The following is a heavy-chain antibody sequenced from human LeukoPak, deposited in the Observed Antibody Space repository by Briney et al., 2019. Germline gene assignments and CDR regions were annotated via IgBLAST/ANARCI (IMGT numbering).Heavy chain of an antibody. Sequence: GGSLRLSCAASGFTFGSSAMSWVGQAPGKGPEGGSTFSRSGADTYYADSGKGRFTIFRDNSKNTLYLQMNSLRAEDTAVYYCAKGSLGSWYYFDYWGQGTLVTVSS. CDR1: GFTFGSSA. V-gene: IGHV3-23*01. CDR3: AKGSLGSWYYFDY. D-gene: IGHD6-13*01. J-gene: IGHJ4*02. CDR2: FSRSGADT.